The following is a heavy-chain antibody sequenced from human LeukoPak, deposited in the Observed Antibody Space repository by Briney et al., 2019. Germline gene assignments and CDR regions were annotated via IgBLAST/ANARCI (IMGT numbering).Heavy chain of an antibody. Sequence: PGGSLRLPXAASGFTFSSYGMHWVRQAPGKGLEWVAFIRYDGSNKYYADSVKGRFTISRDNSKNTLYLQMNSLRAEDTAVYYCAKGPVSGSAFSHYWGQGTLVTVSS. J-gene: IGHJ4*02. D-gene: IGHD1-26*01. CDR3: AKGPVSGSAFSHY. CDR1: GFTFSSYG. V-gene: IGHV3-30*02. CDR2: IRYDGSNK.